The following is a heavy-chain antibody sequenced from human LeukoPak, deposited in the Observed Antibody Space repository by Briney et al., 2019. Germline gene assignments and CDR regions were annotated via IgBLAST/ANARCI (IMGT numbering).Heavy chain of an antibody. Sequence: SETLSLTCTVSGSSTSSGRYYWSWIRQPPGKGLEWIGEINHSGSTNYNPSLKSRVTISVDTSKNQFSPKLSSVTAADTAVYYCASRDTATGLDWGQGTLVTVSS. CDR1: GSSTSSGRYY. V-gene: IGHV4-39*07. D-gene: IGHD5-18*01. CDR2: INHSGST. CDR3: ASRDTATGLD. J-gene: IGHJ4*02.